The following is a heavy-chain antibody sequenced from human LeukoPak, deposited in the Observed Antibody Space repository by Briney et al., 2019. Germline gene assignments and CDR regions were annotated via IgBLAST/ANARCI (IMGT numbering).Heavy chain of an antibody. V-gene: IGHV3-73*01. CDR1: GFTFSRST. Sequence: GGSLRLSCAASGFTFSRSTMHWVRQASGKGLEWVGRIRSKANNYATAYAASVKGRFTISRDDSKNTAYLQMNSLKTEDTAVYYCTRSTKYSSNWYYWGQGTLVTVSS. CDR2: IRSKANNYAT. D-gene: IGHD6-13*01. CDR3: TRSTKYSSNWYY. J-gene: IGHJ4*02.